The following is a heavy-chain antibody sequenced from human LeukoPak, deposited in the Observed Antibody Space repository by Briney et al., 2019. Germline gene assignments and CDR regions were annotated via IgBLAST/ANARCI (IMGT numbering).Heavy chain of an antibody. Sequence: GGSLRLSCAVSGFTFSSYSMNWVRQAPGKGLEWVSAISSSRYIFYADSVKGRFTISRDNAKNSLYLQMNSLRAEDTALYYCARASSDYYDSSGYSYWGQGTLVTVSS. CDR2: ISSSRYI. V-gene: IGHV3-21*04. J-gene: IGHJ4*02. D-gene: IGHD3-22*01. CDR3: ARASSDYYDSSGYSY. CDR1: GFTFSSYS.